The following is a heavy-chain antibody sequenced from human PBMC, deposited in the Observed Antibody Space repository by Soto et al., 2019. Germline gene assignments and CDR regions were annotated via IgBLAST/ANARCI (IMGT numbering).Heavy chain of an antibody. CDR2: IRGDGGST. D-gene: IGHD3-10*01. CDR3: AKVTDRGDGYNYYYYYGMDV. V-gene: IGHV3-43*02. J-gene: IGHJ6*02. Sequence: GGSRKLSVEASEFTFDDYARHGDRQAPGKGRGWVSLIRGDGGSTYYADSVKGRFTISRDNRKNSLYLQMNSLRTEDTALYYCAKVTDRGDGYNYYYYYGMDVWGQGTTVTVSS. CDR1: EFTFDDYA.